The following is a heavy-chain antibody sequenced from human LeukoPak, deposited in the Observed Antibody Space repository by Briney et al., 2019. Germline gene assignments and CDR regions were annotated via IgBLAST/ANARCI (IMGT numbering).Heavy chain of an antibody. CDR3: VMAPPGN. Sequence: GGSLRLSCAVSGFSVSDKHMAWVRQAPGKGLKWASVINSGGDTNYADSVKGRFTISRDISKNTVFLQMDNLSSDDTAVYYCVMAPPGNWGLGTLVTVSS. J-gene: IGHJ4*02. D-gene: IGHD2-8*01. V-gene: IGHV3-53*01. CDR1: GFSVSDKH. CDR2: INSGGDT.